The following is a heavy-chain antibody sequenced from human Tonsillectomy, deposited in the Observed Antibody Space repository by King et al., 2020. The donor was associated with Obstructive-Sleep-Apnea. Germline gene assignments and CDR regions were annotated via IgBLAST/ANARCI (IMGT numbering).Heavy chain of an antibody. CDR2: VYHSGST. Sequence: VQLQESGPGLVKPSETLSLTCIVSNYSISSGSYWGWIRQPPGKALEWIASVYHSGSTYYNPSLKSRVTISADTSKNQFSLQVSSVTAADTAVYYCASDILRLGSVVHDYYGMDVRGQGTTVTVSS. CDR1: NYSISSGSY. CDR3: ASDILRLGSVVHDYYGMDV. J-gene: IGHJ6*02. D-gene: IGHD2-15*01. V-gene: IGHV4-38-2*02.